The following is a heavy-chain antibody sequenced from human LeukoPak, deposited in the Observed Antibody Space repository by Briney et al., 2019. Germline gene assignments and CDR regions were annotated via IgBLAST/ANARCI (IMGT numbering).Heavy chain of an antibody. J-gene: IGHJ4*02. D-gene: IGHD6-19*01. Sequence: ASVKVSCKASGYTFTSYDINWVRQATGQGLEWMGWMNPNSGNTGYAQKFQGRVTMTRNTSISTAYMELSSLRPEDTAVYYCARATGVAGTLNYYFDYWGQGTLVTVSS. V-gene: IGHV1-8*01. CDR1: GYTFTSYD. CDR2: MNPNSGNT. CDR3: ARATGVAGTLNYYFDY.